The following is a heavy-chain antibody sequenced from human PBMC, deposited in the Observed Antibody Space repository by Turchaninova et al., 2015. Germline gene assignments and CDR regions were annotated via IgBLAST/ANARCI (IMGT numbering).Heavy chain of an antibody. J-gene: IGHJ5*02. CDR3: ASNAYCSSTSCYSAYNWFDP. CDR2: IYYSGST. V-gene: IGHV4-39*01. D-gene: IGHD2-2*02. Sequence: QLQLQESGPGLVKPSETLSPTCTFSGRSIRSSSCYWGWNRQPPGKGLEWIGSIYYSGSTYHNPSLKSRVTISVDTSKNQFSLKLSSVTAADTAVYYCASNAYCSSTSCYSAYNWFDPWGQGTLVTVSS. CDR1: GRSIRSSSCY.